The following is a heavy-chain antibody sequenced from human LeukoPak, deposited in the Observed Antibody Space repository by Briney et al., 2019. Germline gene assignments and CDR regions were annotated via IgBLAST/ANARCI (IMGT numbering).Heavy chain of an antibody. D-gene: IGHD3-10*01. CDR2: ISSSSSHT. Sequence: PGGSLRLSCAASGFTFSDYYMSWIRQAPGKGLEWVSYISSSSSHTNYADSVKGRFTISRDNAKNSLYLQMNSLRAEDTAVYYCASSKSGSDYWGQGTLVTVSS. CDR1: GFTFSDYY. CDR3: ASSKSGSDY. J-gene: IGHJ4*02. V-gene: IGHV3-11*03.